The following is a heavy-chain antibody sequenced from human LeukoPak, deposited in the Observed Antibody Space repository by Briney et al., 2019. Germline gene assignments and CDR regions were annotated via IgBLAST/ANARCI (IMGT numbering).Heavy chain of an antibody. J-gene: IGHJ3*02. CDR3: AKSVTAAGTYAFDI. CDR2: LRGNGGST. Sequence: PGGSLRLSCVASGFTFRDYVMSWVRQAPGKGLEWVSSLRGNGGSTEYVDSVRGRFVISRDNSRNTLYLQMNSLRAEDTAVYYCAKSVTAAGTYAFDIWGQGTVVTVSS. V-gene: IGHV3-23*01. D-gene: IGHD6-13*01. CDR1: GFTFRDYV.